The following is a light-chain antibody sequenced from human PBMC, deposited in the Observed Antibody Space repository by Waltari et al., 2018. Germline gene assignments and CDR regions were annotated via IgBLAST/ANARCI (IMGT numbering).Light chain of an antibody. V-gene: IGKV1-27*01. Sequence: PSSLSASVGDRVTITCRASQGISNYVAWFQQKPGKVPKLLIYAASTLQSGVPSRFSGSGSGTDFTLTISSLQPEDVATYYCQKYNMARWTFGQGTRVEIK. CDR2: AAS. CDR3: QKYNMARWT. J-gene: IGKJ1*01. CDR1: QGISNY.